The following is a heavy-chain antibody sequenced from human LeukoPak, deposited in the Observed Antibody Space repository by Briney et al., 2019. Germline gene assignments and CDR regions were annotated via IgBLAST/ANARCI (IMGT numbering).Heavy chain of an antibody. Sequence: PSETLSLTCIVSGGSINNYYWSWIRQSPGKGLEWIGYIYYSGSTKYNPSLKSRITISVDTSKNQFSLKLSSVTAADTAVYYCAREMVRGVTGDYWGQGTLVTVSS. V-gene: IGHV4-59*12. CDR3: AREMVRGVTGDY. CDR1: GGSINNYY. CDR2: IYYSGST. D-gene: IGHD3-10*01. J-gene: IGHJ4*02.